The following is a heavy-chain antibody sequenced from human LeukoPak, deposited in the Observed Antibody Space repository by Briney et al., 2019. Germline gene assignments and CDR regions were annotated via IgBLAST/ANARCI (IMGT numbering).Heavy chain of an antibody. CDR3: ARDNSGSYGY. D-gene: IGHD1-26*01. Sequence: SETLSLTCTVSGYSISSGYHWGWIRQPPGKGLEWIGNIFHSGRTSYNPSLKGRVTISVDTSKNQFSLKLSSVTAADTAVYYCARDNSGSYGYWGQGTLVTVSS. J-gene: IGHJ4*02. V-gene: IGHV4-38-2*02. CDR2: IFHSGRT. CDR1: GYSISSGYH.